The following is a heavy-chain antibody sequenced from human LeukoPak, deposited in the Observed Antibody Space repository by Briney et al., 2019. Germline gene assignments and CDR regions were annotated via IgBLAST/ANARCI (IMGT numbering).Heavy chain of an antibody. D-gene: IGHD6-13*01. CDR3: AREVVYSSSWYWETYYYYGMDV. CDR1: GYTFTGYY. V-gene: IGHV1-2*04. Sequence: ASVKVSCKASGYTFTGYYMHWVRQAPGQGLEWMGWINPNSGGTNYAQKFQGWVTMTRDTSISTAYMELSRLRSDDTAVYYCAREVVYSSSWYWETYYYYGMDVWGQGTTVTVSS. J-gene: IGHJ6*02. CDR2: INPNSGGT.